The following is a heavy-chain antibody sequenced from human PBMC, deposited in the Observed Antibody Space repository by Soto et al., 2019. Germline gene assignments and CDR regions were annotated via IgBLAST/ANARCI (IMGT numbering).Heavy chain of an antibody. D-gene: IGHD3-22*01. CDR2: LDPEDGER. CDR3: ATPGRGYFYYYGMDV. CDR1: GNTLNELS. Sequence: GASVKVSCKVSGNTLNELSIHWVRQAPGKGLEWMGGLDPEDGERIYAQRFLGRVTMTEDTSADTAYMELSSLRSEDTAAYYCATPGRGYFYYYGMDVWGQGTTVTVSS. J-gene: IGHJ6*02. V-gene: IGHV1-24*01.